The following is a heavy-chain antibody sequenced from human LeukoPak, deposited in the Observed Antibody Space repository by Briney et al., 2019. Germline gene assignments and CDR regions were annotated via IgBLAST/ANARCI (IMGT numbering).Heavy chain of an antibody. CDR2: IKEDGSEK. CDR1: GFTFSAYW. Sequence: GGSLRLSSAASGFTFSAYWMGWVRQAPGTGLEWLGNIKEDGSEKYYGDLVKGRFTISRDNAKNSLFLQMNSLRVEDTAVYYCARDRGYLASDYWGQGTLVTVSS. CDR3: ARDRGYLASDY. J-gene: IGHJ4*02. V-gene: IGHV3-7*03. D-gene: IGHD3-10*01.